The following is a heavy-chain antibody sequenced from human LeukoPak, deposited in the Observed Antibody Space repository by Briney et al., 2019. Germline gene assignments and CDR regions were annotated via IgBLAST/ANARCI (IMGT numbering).Heavy chain of an antibody. J-gene: IGHJ5*02. V-gene: IGHV5-51*01. Sequence: GESLKISCKGSGYSFTSYWIGWVRQMPGKGLEWMGIIYPGDSDTRYSPSFQGQVTISADKSISTAYLQWSSLKASDTAMYYCARRSGPYYDSSGYPNWSDPWGQGTLVTVSS. CDR3: ARRSGPYYDSSGYPNWSDP. CDR2: IYPGDSDT. D-gene: IGHD3-22*01. CDR1: GYSFTSYW.